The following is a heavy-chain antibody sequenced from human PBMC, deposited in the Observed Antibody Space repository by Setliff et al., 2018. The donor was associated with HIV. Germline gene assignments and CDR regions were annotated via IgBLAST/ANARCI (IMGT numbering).Heavy chain of an antibody. CDR1: GGSVTSNSYY. CDR3: ARDHVFGSRTGFDP. Sequence: PSETLSLTCSVSGGSVTSNSYYWSWIRQPAGKGLEWIGEVFHSGSANSNASLRSRVMISVDTSKNQFSLKLSAVTAADTAVYYCARDHVFGSRTGFDPWGPGILVTVSS. V-gene: IGHV4-61*10. D-gene: IGHD3-10*01. CDR2: VFHSGSA. J-gene: IGHJ5*02.